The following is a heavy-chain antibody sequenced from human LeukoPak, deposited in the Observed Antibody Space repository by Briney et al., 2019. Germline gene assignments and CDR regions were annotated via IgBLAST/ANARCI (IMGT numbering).Heavy chain of an antibody. J-gene: IGHJ4*02. Sequence: PGESLRLSCATSGFTFSSFSMNWVRQAPGKGLEWVSSISGYSDYIYYGDSVKGRFSISRDNAKNSVYLQMNSLRVEDTAVYYCARDFGWWGQGTLVTVSS. D-gene: IGHD3-10*01. CDR1: GFTFSSFS. CDR3: ARDFGW. V-gene: IGHV3-21*01. CDR2: ISGYSDYI.